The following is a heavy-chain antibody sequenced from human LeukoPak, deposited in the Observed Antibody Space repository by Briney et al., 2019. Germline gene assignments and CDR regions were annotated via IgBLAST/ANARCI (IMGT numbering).Heavy chain of an antibody. Sequence: PGGSLRLPCAVSGFSFSSYDMHWVRQAPGTGLEWVAAIKYDGNNKYYVESVKGRFTISRDNSRNILYLQMSSLRVEDTAVYSCSILAVASDFDYWGQGTLVTVSS. J-gene: IGHJ4*02. CDR2: IKYDGNNK. D-gene: IGHD6-19*01. V-gene: IGHV3-33*01. CDR3: SILAVASDFDY. CDR1: GFSFSSYD.